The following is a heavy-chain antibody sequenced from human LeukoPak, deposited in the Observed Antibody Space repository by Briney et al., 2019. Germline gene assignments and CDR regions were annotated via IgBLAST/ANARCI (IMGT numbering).Heavy chain of an antibody. CDR2: IIPILGIA. V-gene: IGHV1-69*02. D-gene: IGHD7-27*01. J-gene: IGHJ4*02. Sequence: SVKVSCKASGGTFSSYTISWVRQAPGQGLEWMGRIIPILGIANYAQKFQGRVTITAHRSTSTAYMELSSLRSEDTAVYYCARGGQEANWGSTRYWGQGTLVTVSS. CDR1: GGTFSSYT. CDR3: ARGGQEANWGSTRY.